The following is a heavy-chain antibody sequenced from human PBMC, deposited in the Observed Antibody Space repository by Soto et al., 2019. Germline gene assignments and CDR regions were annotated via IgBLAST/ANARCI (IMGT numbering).Heavy chain of an antibody. V-gene: IGHV4-59*01. CDR3: ARSPPLSGISGVNWFDP. J-gene: IGHJ5*02. CDR2: IYYSGST. Sequence: QVQLQESGPGLVKPSETLSLTCTVSGGSISSYYWSWIRQPPGKGLEWIGYIYYSGSTNYNPSLKSRVTISVDTSKNQFSLKLSSVTAADTAVYYCARSPPLSGISGVNWFDPWGQGTLVTVSS. D-gene: IGHD3-3*01. CDR1: GGSISSYY.